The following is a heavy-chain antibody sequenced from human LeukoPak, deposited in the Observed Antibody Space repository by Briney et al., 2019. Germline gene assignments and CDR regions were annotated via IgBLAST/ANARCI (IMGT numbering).Heavy chain of an antibody. CDR1: GGSLSSSSYY. CDR2: IYYSGST. V-gene: IGHV4-39*01. J-gene: IGHJ4*02. D-gene: IGHD2/OR15-2a*01. Sequence: SETLYLTCTVSGGSLSSSSYYWGWIRQPPGKGLEWIGSIYYSGSTYYNPSLKSRVTISVDTSKNQFSLKLSSVTAADTAVYYCARVLQEFDYWGQGTLVTVSS. CDR3: ARVLQEFDY.